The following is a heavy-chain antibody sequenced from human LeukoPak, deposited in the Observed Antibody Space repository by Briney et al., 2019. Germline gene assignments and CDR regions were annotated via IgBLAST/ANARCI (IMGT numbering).Heavy chain of an antibody. CDR2: INGDASST. CDR3: ARARGNTYGYFEY. V-gene: IGHV3-74*01. Sequence: GGSLRLSCAASGLTLSGYWMHWVRQAPGKGLVWVSRINGDASSTSYADSVKGRFTISRDDAKSTLYLQMNSLRVEDTAVYYCARARGNTYGYFEYWGQGTLVTVSS. D-gene: IGHD5-18*01. J-gene: IGHJ4*02. CDR1: GLTLSGYW.